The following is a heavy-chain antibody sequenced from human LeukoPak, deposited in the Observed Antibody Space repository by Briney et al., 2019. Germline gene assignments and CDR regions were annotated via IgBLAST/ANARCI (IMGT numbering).Heavy chain of an antibody. CDR1: GYTFTGYY. D-gene: IGHD1-26*01. Sequence: ASVKVSCKASGYTFTGYYMHWVRQAPGQGLEWMGWINPNSGGTNYAQKFQGRVTMTRDTSISTAYMELSRLRSDDTAVYYCAGDSILTYSGSYYRIDNWFDPWGQGTLVTVSS. V-gene: IGHV1-2*02. J-gene: IGHJ5*02. CDR2: INPNSGGT. CDR3: AGDSILTYSGSYYRIDNWFDP.